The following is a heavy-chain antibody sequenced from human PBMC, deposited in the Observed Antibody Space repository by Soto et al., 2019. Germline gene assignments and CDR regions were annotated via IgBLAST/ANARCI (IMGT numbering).Heavy chain of an antibody. Sequence: ASVQVSCKASGYTFTSYGISWVRQAPGQGLGWMGMINPSGGFTRYAQKFQGRVTMASDSSTSTVFIELSSLRSEDTAVYYCARDQGTAAGWFDPWGQGTLVTVSS. D-gene: IGHD6-13*01. CDR3: ARDQGTAAGWFDP. CDR2: INPSGGFT. J-gene: IGHJ5*02. V-gene: IGHV1-46*01. CDR1: GYTFTSYG.